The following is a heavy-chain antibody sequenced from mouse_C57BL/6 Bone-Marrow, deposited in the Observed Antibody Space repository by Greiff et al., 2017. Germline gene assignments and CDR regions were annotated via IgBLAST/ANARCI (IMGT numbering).Heavy chain of an antibody. D-gene: IGHD2-3*01. Sequence: QVQLKQSGAELARPGASVKLSCKASGYTFTSYGISWVKQRTGQGLEWIGEIYPRSGNTYYNEKFKGKATLTADKSSSTAYMELSSLTSEDSAVYCCASEGIYYDGYPHWYFDVWGTGTTVTVSS. J-gene: IGHJ1*03. V-gene: IGHV1-81*01. CDR3: ASEGIYYDGYPHWYFDV. CDR2: IYPRSGNT. CDR1: GYTFTSYG.